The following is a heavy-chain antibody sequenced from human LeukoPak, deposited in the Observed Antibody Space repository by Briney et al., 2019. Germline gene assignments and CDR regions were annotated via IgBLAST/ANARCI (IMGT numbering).Heavy chain of an antibody. CDR1: GGSISSYY. Sequence: PSETLSLTCTVSGGSISSYYWSWIRQPVGKGLEWIGRIYTSGSTNYNPSLKSRVTMSVDTSKNQFSLKLSSVTAADTAVYYCARGLYDFWSGYYVPYYYGMDVWGQGTTVTVSS. CDR3: ARGLYDFWSGYYVPYYYGMDV. D-gene: IGHD3-3*01. V-gene: IGHV4-4*07. J-gene: IGHJ6*02. CDR2: IYTSGST.